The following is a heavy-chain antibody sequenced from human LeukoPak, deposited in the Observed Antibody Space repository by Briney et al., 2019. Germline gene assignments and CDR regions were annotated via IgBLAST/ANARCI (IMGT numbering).Heavy chain of an antibody. J-gene: IGHJ4*02. CDR2: MNPNSGNT. V-gene: IGHV1-8*01. D-gene: IGHD1-20*01. CDR1: GYTFTSYD. CDR3: ARTEKITGTHDY. Sequence: ASVKVSCKASGYTFTSYDINWVRQATGQGLEWMGWMNPNSGNTGYAQKFQGRVTMTRNTSISTAYMELISLRSEDTAVYYCARTEKITGTHDYWGQGTLVTVSS.